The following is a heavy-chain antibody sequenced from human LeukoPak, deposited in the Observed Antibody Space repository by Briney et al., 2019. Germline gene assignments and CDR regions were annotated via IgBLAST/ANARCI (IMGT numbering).Heavy chain of an antibody. CDR3: ARDLRKYCGGDCYTNWFDP. V-gene: IGHV4-31*03. Sequence: PSQTLSLTCTVSGGSISSGGYYWSWIPQHPGKVLECIGYICYSGSTYYHPSLKSRVTISVDTSNNQFSLKLSSVTAADTAVYYCARDLRKYCGGDCYTNWFDPWGQGNLVTVSS. J-gene: IGHJ5*02. D-gene: IGHD2-21*02. CDR1: GGSISSGGYY. CDR2: ICYSGST.